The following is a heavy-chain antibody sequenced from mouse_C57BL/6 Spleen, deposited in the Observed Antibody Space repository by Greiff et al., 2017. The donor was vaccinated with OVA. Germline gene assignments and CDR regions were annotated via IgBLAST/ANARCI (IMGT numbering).Heavy chain of an antibody. CDR1: GFTFSSYA. Sequence: EVKVVESGEGLVKPGGSLKLSCAASGFTFSSYAMSWVLQTPEKRLEWVAYISRGGDYIYYADTVKGRFTISRDNARNTLYLQMSSLKSEDTAMYYCTRDGLDYFDYWGQGTTLTVSS. CDR3: TRDGLDYFDY. J-gene: IGHJ2*01. D-gene: IGHD2-3*01. CDR2: ISRGGDYI. V-gene: IGHV5-9-1*02.